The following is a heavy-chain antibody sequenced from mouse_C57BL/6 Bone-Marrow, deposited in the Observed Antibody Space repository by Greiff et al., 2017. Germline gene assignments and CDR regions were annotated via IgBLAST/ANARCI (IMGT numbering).Heavy chain of an antibody. Sequence: QVQLQQPGAELVKPGASVKLSCKASGYTFTSYWMHWVKQRPGQGLEWIGMIHPNSGNTNYNEKFKSKATLTVDKSSSTAYMQLSSLTSEDSAVYYCARGRYYYGSSRYYFDYWGQGTTLTVSS. CDR2: IHPNSGNT. D-gene: IGHD1-1*01. V-gene: IGHV1-64*01. CDR1: GYTFTSYW. CDR3: ARGRYYYGSSRYYFDY. J-gene: IGHJ2*01.